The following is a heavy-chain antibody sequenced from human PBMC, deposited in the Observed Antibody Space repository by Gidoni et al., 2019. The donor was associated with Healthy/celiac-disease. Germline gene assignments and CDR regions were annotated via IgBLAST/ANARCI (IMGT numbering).Heavy chain of an antibody. CDR1: GGSFSGYY. CDR2: INHSGST. D-gene: IGHD6-13*01. CDR3: ARGNSSSWNRRRQRWFDP. J-gene: IGHJ5*02. Sequence: QVQLQQWGAGLLKPSETLSLTCAVYGGSFSGYYWSWIRQPPGKGLEWIGEINHSGSTNYNPSLKSRVTISVDTSKNQFSLKLSSVTAADTAVYYCARGNSSSWNRRRQRWFDPWGQGTLVTVSS. V-gene: IGHV4-34*01.